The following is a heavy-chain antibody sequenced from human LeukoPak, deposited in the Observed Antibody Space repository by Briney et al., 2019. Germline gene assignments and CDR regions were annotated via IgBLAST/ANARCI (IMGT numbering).Heavy chain of an antibody. D-gene: IGHD4-11*01. V-gene: IGHV3-21*01. CDR2: ISGSSSYI. CDR3: ARDLYIRYSKGQRLPFDY. J-gene: IGHJ4*02. CDR1: GFTFSSYS. Sequence: GGSLRLSCAASGFTFSSYSMNWVRQAPGKGLEWVSSISGSSSYIYYADSVKGRFTISRDNAKNSLYLQMNSLRAEDTAVYYCARDLYIRYSKGQRLPFDYWGQGTLVTVSS.